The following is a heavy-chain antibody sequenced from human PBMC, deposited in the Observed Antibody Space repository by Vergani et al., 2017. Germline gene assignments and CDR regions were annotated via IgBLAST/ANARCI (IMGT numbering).Heavy chain of an antibody. CDR2: IKSKTDGGTT. Sequence: EVQLVESGGGLVKPGGSLRLSCAASGFTFSNAWMSWVRQAPGKGLEWVGRIKSKTDGGTTDYAAPVKGRFTISRDDSKNTLYLQMNSLKTEDTAVYYCTTLSPSYSSGWYGWELPHGDYWGQGTLVTVSS. CDR1: GFTFSNAW. V-gene: IGHV3-15*01. D-gene: IGHD6-19*01. CDR3: TTLSPSYSSGWYGWELPHGDY. J-gene: IGHJ4*02.